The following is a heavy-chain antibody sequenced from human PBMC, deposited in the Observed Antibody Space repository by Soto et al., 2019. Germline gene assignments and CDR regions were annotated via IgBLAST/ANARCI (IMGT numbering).Heavy chain of an antibody. CDR2: VYYSGST. J-gene: IGHJ3*02. D-gene: IGHD2-15*01. V-gene: IGHV4-59*01. Sequence: SETLSLTCTVSGASISSSYWSWIRQSPGKGLEWIGYVYYSGSTNYNPSLKSRVTISVDTSKNQFSLKLSSVTAADTAVYYCARGSRRGVGLGAFDIWGQGTMVTVSS. CDR1: GASISSSY. CDR3: ARGSRRGVGLGAFDI.